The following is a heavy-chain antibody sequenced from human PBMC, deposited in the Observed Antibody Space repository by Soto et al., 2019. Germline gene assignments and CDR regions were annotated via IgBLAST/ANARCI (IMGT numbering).Heavy chain of an antibody. CDR1: GGSISSGDHY. CDR3: ARGGGRCSSTSCYTNPPFYFGMDV. CDR2: IYYSGGT. Sequence: PSETLSLTCTVSGGSISSGDHYWSWIRQPPGKGLEWIGYIYYSGGTDYNPSLKSRVSISIDTSKNQFSLKLSSVTAADTAVYYCARGGGRCSSTSCYTNPPFYFGMDVWGQGTTVIVSS. D-gene: IGHD2-2*01. V-gene: IGHV4-30-4*01. J-gene: IGHJ6*02.